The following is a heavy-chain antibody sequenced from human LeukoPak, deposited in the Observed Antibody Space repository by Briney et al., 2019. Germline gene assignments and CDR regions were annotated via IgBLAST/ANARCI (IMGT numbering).Heavy chain of an antibody. CDR2: IWYDGSNK. CDR1: GFTFSSYG. D-gene: IGHD7-27*01. V-gene: IGHV3-33*01. Sequence: GASLRLSSAASGFTFSSYGMHWVRQAPGKGLEWVAVIWYDGSNKYYADSVKGRFTISRDNSKNTLYLQMNSLRAEDTAVYYCARDVTPNWGLRGYFDYWGQGTLVTVSS. CDR3: ARDVTPNWGLRGYFDY. J-gene: IGHJ4*02.